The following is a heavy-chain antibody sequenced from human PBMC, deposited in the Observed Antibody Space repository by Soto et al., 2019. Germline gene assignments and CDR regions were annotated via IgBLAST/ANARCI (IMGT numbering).Heavy chain of an antibody. CDR1: GFAVSSNY. V-gene: IGHV3-66*01. J-gene: IGHJ3*02. CDR2: IYSGGNT. CDR3: ATQLGILGAFEI. D-gene: IGHD7-27*01. Sequence: EVQLVESGGGLVQPGGSLRLSCAVSGFAVSSNYMNWVRQAPGRGLEWVSVIYSGGNTDYADSVKGRFTISRDNSRNTLYLEMNSLRAEDTAVYYFATQLGILGAFEIWGQGTMVTVSS.